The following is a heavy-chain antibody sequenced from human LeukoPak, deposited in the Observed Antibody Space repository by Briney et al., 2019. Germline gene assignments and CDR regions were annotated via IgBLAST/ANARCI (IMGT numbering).Heavy chain of an antibody. CDR3: AKSSSSYGNDALDI. V-gene: IGHV3-53*01. Sequence: GGSLRLSCAASGFTVSSNYMSWVRQAPGKGLEWVSVIYSGGSTYYADSVKGRFTISRDNSKNTLYLQMNSLRAEDTAVYYCAKSSSSYGNDALDIWGQGTKVTVSS. D-gene: IGHD3-16*01. CDR1: GFTVSSNY. J-gene: IGHJ3*02. CDR2: IYSGGST.